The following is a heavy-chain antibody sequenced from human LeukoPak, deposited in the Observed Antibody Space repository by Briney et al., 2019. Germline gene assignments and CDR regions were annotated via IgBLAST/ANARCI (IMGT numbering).Heavy chain of an antibody. V-gene: IGHV3-53*01. CDR3: ARDLLRDILI. D-gene: IGHD2-15*01. Sequence: GGSLRLSCAASGFTVSSNYMSWVRQAPGKGLEWASVIYSGGSTYYADSVKGRFTISRDNSKNTLYLQMNSLRAEDTAVYYCARDLLRDILIWGQGTMVTVSS. CDR1: GFTVSSNY. CDR2: IYSGGST. J-gene: IGHJ3*02.